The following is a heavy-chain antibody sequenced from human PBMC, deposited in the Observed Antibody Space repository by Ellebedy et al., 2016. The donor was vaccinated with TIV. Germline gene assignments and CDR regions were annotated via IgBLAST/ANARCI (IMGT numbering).Heavy chain of an antibody. Sequence: SETLSLTXAVYGGPLSHYYWTWIRQSPEKGLEWIAEINLGGNTDYNPSLKSRATISVDTSKNHFSLSLSSVTAADTAVYYCAVKAPVARYFGLWGRGTLVTVSS. V-gene: IGHV4-34*01. J-gene: IGHJ2*01. D-gene: IGHD5-12*01. CDR1: GGPLSHYY. CDR2: INLGGNT. CDR3: AVKAPVARYFGL.